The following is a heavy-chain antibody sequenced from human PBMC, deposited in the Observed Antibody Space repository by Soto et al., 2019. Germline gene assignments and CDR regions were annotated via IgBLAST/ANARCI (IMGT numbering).Heavy chain of an antibody. CDR1: GYRFSSYW. D-gene: IGHD3-16*02. CDR3: ARHAVSTSGGVIVSNSIAY. V-gene: IGHV5-10-1*01. Sequence: GESLKISCQGSGYRFSSYWITWVRQKPWKGLEWMGRIDPSGSYTNYSASFEGHVTISADKANSTAYLQWSSLKASDSAMYYCARHAVSTSGGVIVSNSIAYWGHGTLVTVYS. CDR2: IDPSGSYT. J-gene: IGHJ4*01.